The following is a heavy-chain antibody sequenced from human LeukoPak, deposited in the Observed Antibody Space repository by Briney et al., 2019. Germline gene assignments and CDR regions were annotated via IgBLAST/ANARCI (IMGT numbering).Heavy chain of an antibody. CDR2: IYHSGST. J-gene: IGHJ4*02. CDR1: GGSISSSNW. Sequence: PSETLSLTCAVSGGSISSSNWWSWVRQPPGKGLEWIGEIYHSGSTNYNPSLKSRVTISVDKSKNQFSLKLSSVTAADTAVYYCASHYDSSGYPPHWGQGTLVTVSS. V-gene: IGHV4-4*02. D-gene: IGHD3-22*01. CDR3: ASHYDSSGYPPH.